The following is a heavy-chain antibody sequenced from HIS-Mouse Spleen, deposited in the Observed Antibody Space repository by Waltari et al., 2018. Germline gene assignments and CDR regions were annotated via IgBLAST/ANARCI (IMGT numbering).Heavy chain of an antibody. CDR2: IYYSGST. Sequence: QLQLQESGPGLVKPSETLSLTCTVSGGSISRSSYDWGWIRQPPGTGLEWIGSIYYSGSTYYNPSLKSRVTISVDTSKNQFSLKLSSVTAADTAVYYCARHEGQQLVTSLFDYWGQGTLVTVSS. CDR3: ARHEGQQLVTSLFDY. J-gene: IGHJ4*02. V-gene: IGHV4-39*01. CDR1: GGSISRSSYD. D-gene: IGHD6-13*01.